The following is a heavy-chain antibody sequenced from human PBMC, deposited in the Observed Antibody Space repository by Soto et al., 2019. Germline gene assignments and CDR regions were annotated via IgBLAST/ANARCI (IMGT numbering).Heavy chain of an antibody. CDR3: ARIGYSYGPYGMDV. CDR1: GVSLSNPRMG. V-gene: IGHV2-26*01. D-gene: IGHD5-18*01. Sequence: SGPTLVNPTETLTLTCTVSGVSLSNPRMGVDWIRQPPGKALDWLAHIFSNDEKSYSTSLKSRLTISKDTSKSQVVLTMTNMDPGDTATYYCARIGYSYGPYGMDVWGQGTTVTVSS. J-gene: IGHJ6*02. CDR2: IFSNDEK.